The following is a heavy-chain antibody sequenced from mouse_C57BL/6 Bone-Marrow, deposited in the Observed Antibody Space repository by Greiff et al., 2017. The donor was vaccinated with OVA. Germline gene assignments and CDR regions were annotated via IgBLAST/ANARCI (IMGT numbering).Heavy chain of an antibody. CDR3: ARRNWSWFAY. CDR2: ISSGGSYT. CDR1: GFTFSSYG. V-gene: IGHV5-6*02. J-gene: IGHJ3*01. D-gene: IGHD4-1*02. Sequence: EVKLVESGGDLVKPGGSLKLSCAASGFTFSSYGMSWVRQTPDKRLEWVATISSGGSYTYYPDSVKGRFTISRDNAENTLYMQMSSLKSEDTAMYYCARRNWSWFAYWGQGTLVTVSA.